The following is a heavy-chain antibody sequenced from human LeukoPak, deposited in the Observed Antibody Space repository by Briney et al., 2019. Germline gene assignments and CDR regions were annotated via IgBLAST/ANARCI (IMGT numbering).Heavy chain of an antibody. Sequence: GGSLRLSCAASGFTVSSNYMSWVRQAPGKGLEWVSVIYSGGTTYYADSVKGRFTISRDNTKNTLYLQMNSLRAEDTAVYYCARERYYYDSSATLDYWGQGTLVTVSS. CDR2: IYSGGTT. V-gene: IGHV3-66*01. CDR1: GFTVSSNY. CDR3: ARERYYYDSSATLDY. D-gene: IGHD3-22*01. J-gene: IGHJ4*02.